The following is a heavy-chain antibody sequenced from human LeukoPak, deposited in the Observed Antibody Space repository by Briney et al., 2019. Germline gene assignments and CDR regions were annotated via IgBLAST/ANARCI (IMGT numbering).Heavy chain of an antibody. J-gene: IGHJ6*04. V-gene: IGHV3-33*01. D-gene: IGHD3-10*01. Sequence: GGSLRLSCAASGFTFSSYGMHWVRQAPGKGLKWVAVIWYDGSNKYYADSVKGRFTISRDNSKNTLYLQMNSLRAEDTAVYYCARDTANTAVSWRLWFAIGADGMDVWGKGTTVTVSS. CDR1: GFTFSSYG. CDR2: IWYDGSNK. CDR3: ARDTANTAVSWRLWFAIGADGMDV.